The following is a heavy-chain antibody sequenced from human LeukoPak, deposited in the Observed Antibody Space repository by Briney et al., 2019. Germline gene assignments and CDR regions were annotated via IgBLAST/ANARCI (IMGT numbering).Heavy chain of an antibody. Sequence: GGSLRLSCAASGFTFSSYEMNWVRQAPGKGLEWVSYISSSGSTIYYADSVKGRFTISRDNSKNTLYLQMNSLRAEDTAVYYCAKELNYYDSSGYSHYWGQGTLVTVSS. J-gene: IGHJ4*02. D-gene: IGHD3-22*01. V-gene: IGHV3-48*03. CDR1: GFTFSSYE. CDR3: AKELNYYDSSGYSHY. CDR2: ISSSGSTI.